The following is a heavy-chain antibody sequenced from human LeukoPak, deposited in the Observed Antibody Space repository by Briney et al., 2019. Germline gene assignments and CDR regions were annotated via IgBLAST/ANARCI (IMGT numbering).Heavy chain of an antibody. Sequence: PSETLSLTCTVSGGSISSSSYYWGWIRQPPGQGLEWIGSIYYSGSTYYNPSLKSRVTISVDTSKNQFSLKLSSVTAADTAVYYCARGGEYSSSIGCWGQGTLVTVSS. J-gene: IGHJ4*02. CDR3: ARGGEYSSSIGC. CDR2: IYYSGST. V-gene: IGHV4-39*01. D-gene: IGHD6-6*01. CDR1: GGSISSSSYY.